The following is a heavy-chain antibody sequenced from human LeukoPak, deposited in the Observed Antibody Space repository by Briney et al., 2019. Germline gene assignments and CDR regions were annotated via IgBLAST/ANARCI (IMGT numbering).Heavy chain of an antibody. Sequence: GGSLRLSCAASGFTFSSYEMNWVRQAPGKGLGWVSYISSSGSTIYYADSVKGRFTISRDNSKNTLYLQMNSLRAEDTAVYYCAKDLALSQLGKFDYWGQGTLVTVSS. V-gene: IGHV3-48*03. CDR2: ISSSGSTI. J-gene: IGHJ4*02. D-gene: IGHD7-27*01. CDR3: AKDLALSQLGKFDY. CDR1: GFTFSSYE.